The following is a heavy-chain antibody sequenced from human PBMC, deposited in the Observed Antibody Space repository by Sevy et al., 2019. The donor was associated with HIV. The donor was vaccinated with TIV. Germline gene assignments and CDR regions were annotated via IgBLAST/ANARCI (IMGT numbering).Heavy chain of an antibody. J-gene: IGHJ5*02. CDR1: GGSISSGAYY. D-gene: IGHD3-22*01. CDR3: ASYDSSIVYFDP. Sequence: SETLSLTCTVSGGSISSGAYYWSWIRQHPGKGLEWIGYIHFGGSTYYNPYLKSRVTISLDTSKNQLSLKLSSGTAADTAVYYCASYDSSIVYFDPWGQGTLVTVSS. CDR2: IHFGGST. V-gene: IGHV4-31*03.